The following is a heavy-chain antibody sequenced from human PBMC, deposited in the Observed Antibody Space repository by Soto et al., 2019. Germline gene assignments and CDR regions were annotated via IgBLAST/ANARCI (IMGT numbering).Heavy chain of an antibody. CDR2: IYHSGST. J-gene: IGHJ6*02. D-gene: IGHD6-6*01. CDR3: ARARGEYYFYGMDV. V-gene: IGHV4-30-2*01. Sequence: SETLSLTCAVSGGSISSGGYSWSWIRQPPGKGLEWIGYIYHSGSTYYNPSLKSRVTISVDRSKNQFSLKLSSVTAADTAVYYCARARGEYYFYGMDVWGQGTTVTVSS. CDR1: GGSISSGGYS.